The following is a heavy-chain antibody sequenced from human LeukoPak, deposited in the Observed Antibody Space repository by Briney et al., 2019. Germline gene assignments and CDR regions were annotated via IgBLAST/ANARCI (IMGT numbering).Heavy chain of an antibody. CDR3: ARVGEVVVPAATERWYGHWFDP. CDR1: GGSISSYY. V-gene: IGHV4-59*01. CDR2: IYYSGST. J-gene: IGHJ5*02. D-gene: IGHD2-2*01. Sequence: SETLSLTCTVSGGSISSYYWSWIRQPPGKGLEWIGYIYYSGSTNYNPSLKSRVTISVDTSKNQFSLKLSSVTAADTAVYYCARVGEVVVPAATERWYGHWFDPWGQGTLVTVSS.